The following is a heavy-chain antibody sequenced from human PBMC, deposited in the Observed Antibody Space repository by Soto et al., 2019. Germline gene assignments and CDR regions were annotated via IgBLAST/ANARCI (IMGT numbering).Heavy chain of an antibody. CDR3: AKEGLGGSYYYYYGMDV. CDR2: ISGSGGST. D-gene: IGHD3-16*01. V-gene: IGHV3-23*01. J-gene: IGHJ6*02. CDR1: GFTFSSYA. Sequence: EVQLLESGGGLVQPGGSLRLSCAASGFTFSSYAMSWVRQAPGKGLEWVSAISGSGGSTYYADSVKGRFTISRDNSKYTLYLQMNSLRADDTAVYYCAKEGLGGSYYYYYGMDVWGQGTTVTGSS.